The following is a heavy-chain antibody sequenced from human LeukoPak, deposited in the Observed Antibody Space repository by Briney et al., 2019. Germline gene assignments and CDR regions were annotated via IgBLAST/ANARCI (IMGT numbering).Heavy chain of an antibody. V-gene: IGHV3-30-3*01. CDR3: STLFYN. Sequence: GGSLRLSCAVSGFTFSDYAMHWVRQAPGRGLEWVAVISNDGNNKYYTDSVKGRFTISRDNSKSTLFLQMNSLTAEDTAVYYCSTLFYNWGQGTLVTVSS. CDR2: ISNDGNNK. CDR1: GFTFSDYA. J-gene: IGHJ4*02.